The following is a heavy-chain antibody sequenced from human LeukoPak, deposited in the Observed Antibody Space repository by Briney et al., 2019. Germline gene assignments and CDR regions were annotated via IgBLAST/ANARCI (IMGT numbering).Heavy chain of an antibody. CDR2: IVGSGGRT. V-gene: IGHV3-23*01. CDR1: GFTFSSYA. J-gene: IGHJ4*02. CDR3: AKARPVEWELSYIYQDFDY. Sequence: GGSLRLSCAASGFTFSSYAMSWVRQAPGKGLEWVSAIVGSGGRTYYAVSVKGRFTISRDNSKNTLYLQMNSLRAEDTAVYYCAKARPVEWELSYIYQDFDYWGQGTLVTVSS. D-gene: IGHD3-3*01.